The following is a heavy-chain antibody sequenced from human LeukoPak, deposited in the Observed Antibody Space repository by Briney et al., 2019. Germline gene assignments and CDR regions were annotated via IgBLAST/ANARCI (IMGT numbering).Heavy chain of an antibody. V-gene: IGHV3-7*03. J-gene: IGHJ4*02. CDR1: GFTFGTFW. Sequence: GGSLRLSCEASGFTFGTFWMSWVRQAPGKGLEWVANIKQGGSEKNYVDSVKGRFTIARDDAKNSLYLQMNSLSDEDTAVYFCARNSGWYGISWGQGTLVTVSS. D-gene: IGHD6-19*01. CDR3: ARNSGWYGIS. CDR2: IKQGGSEK.